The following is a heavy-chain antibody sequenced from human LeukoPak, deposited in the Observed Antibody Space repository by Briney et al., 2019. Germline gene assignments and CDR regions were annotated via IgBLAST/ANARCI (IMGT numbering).Heavy chain of an antibody. J-gene: IGHJ4*02. CDR1: GFTFSSYG. D-gene: IGHD6-6*01. Sequence: GGSLRLSCAASGFTFSSYGMHWVRQAPGKGLEWVAFIRYDGSNKYYADSVKGRFTISRDNSKNTLYLQMNSLRAEDTAVYYCAKPTWYSSSTGDYWGQGTLVTVSS. CDR3: AKPTWYSSSTGDY. V-gene: IGHV3-30*02. CDR2: IRYDGSNK.